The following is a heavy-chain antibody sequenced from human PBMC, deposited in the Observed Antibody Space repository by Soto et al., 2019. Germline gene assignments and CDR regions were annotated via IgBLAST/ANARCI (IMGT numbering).Heavy chain of an antibody. Sequence: SETLSLTCTVSGGSISSSSYYWGWIRQPPGKGLEWIGSIYYSGSTYYNPSPKSRVTISVDTSKNQFSLKLSSVTAADTAVYYCARLAGSSLNYYYYGMDVWGQGTTVTVSS. D-gene: IGHD6-13*01. CDR2: IYYSGST. CDR1: GGSISSSSYY. V-gene: IGHV4-39*01. CDR3: ARLAGSSLNYYYYGMDV. J-gene: IGHJ6*02.